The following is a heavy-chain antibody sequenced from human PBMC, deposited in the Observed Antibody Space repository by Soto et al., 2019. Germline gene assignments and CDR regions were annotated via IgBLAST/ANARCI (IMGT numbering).Heavy chain of an antibody. J-gene: IGHJ4*02. V-gene: IGHV4-39*01. D-gene: IGHD2-21*02. CDR3: ARRGNSAALDY. CDR2: IYYSGST. Sequence: QLQLQESGPGLVKPSETLSLTCTVSGGSISSSRYYWGWIRQPPGKGLEWIGSIYYSGSTYYNPSLKSRVTISVDTSKNQFSLKLSSVTAADTAVYYCARRGNSAALDYWGQGTLVTVSS. CDR1: GGSISSSRYY.